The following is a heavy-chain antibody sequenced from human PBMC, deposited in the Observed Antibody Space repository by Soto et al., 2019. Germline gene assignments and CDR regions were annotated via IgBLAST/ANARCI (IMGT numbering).Heavy chain of an antibody. CDR2: VNPGGGIG. CDR3: ARDSSATATSYSLDF. Sequence: QVQLVQSGADVKNPGASVKISCTASGYKFINHYIHWVRQAPGPGLEWMGLVNPGGGIGDVAQKFHAGFPMTRDPSTNTVYMELSSQTSDDTALYSCARDSSATATSYSLDFWGQGALVTVSS. CDR1: GYKFINHY. V-gene: IGHV1-46*01. D-gene: IGHD5-12*01. J-gene: IGHJ4*02.